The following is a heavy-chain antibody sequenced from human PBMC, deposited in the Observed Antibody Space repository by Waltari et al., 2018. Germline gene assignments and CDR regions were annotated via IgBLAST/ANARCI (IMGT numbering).Heavy chain of an antibody. V-gene: IGHV3-11*01. CDR3: ARESRGVYSSFDY. CDR1: GFPFRDYY. Sequence: QVQLVESGGGLVKPGGSLRLSCAPQGFPFRDYYMRWIRQAPGKGLEWVSYISSSGSTIYYADPVKGRFTISRDNAKNSLYLQMNSLRAEDTAVYYCARESRGVYSSFDYWGQGTLVTVSS. CDR2: ISSSGSTI. J-gene: IGHJ4*02. D-gene: IGHD6-13*01.